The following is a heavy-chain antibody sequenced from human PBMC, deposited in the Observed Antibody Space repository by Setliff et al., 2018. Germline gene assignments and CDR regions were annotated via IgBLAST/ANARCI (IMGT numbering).Heavy chain of an antibody. J-gene: IGHJ4*02. D-gene: IGHD3-10*01. CDR3: ARVESMVRGKNILRHFDY. V-gene: IGHV1-18*01. CDR1: GYTFSHSG. Sequence: ASVKVSCKASGYTFSHSGITWVRQAPGQGLDWMGWVTIYNGNTKYAQNLQGRLTLSTDRSTNTVYMELGSLTTDDTAIYYCARVESMVRGKNILRHFDYWGQGTQVTVSS. CDR2: VTIYNGNT.